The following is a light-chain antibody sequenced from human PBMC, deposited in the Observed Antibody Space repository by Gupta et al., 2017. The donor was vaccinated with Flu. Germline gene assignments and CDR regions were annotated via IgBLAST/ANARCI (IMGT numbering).Light chain of an antibody. J-gene: IGKJ2*03. V-gene: IGKV3-20*01. Sequence: ETVTLACRASQKGGSDYVAWFLHKPGQAPRLLIYGASSRATGVSDRFSGRGSGTDFTLTINRLEPEDFAVYYCQQYSTSPFGFGQGTKLEIK. CDR3: QQYSTSPFG. CDR2: GAS. CDR1: QKGGSDY.